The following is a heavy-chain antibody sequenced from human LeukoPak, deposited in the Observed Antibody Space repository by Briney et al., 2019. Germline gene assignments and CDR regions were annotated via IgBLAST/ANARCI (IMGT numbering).Heavy chain of an antibody. V-gene: IGHV3-23*01. CDR3: VRDGGVSGYDLLDY. D-gene: IGHD5-12*01. Sequence: GGSLRLSCVVSGITLSNYGMSWVRQAPGKGLEWVSGISERGGSTNYADSVKGRFIISRDTSKNTVYLQMNSLRAEDTAVYYCVRDGGVSGYDLLDYWGQGTLVTVSS. CDR1: GITLSNYG. J-gene: IGHJ4*02. CDR2: ISERGGST.